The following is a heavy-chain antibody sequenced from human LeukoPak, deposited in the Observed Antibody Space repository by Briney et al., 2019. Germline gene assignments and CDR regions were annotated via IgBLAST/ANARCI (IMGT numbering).Heavy chain of an antibody. D-gene: IGHD3-22*01. Sequence: SETLSLTCTVSGGSISSYYWSWIRQPPGKGLEWIGYIYYSGSTNYNPSLKSRVTISVDTSKDQFSLKLSSVPAADTAVYYCARDGTDSSGYYWFDPWGQGTLVTVSS. CDR1: GGSISSYY. CDR2: IYYSGST. V-gene: IGHV4-59*01. J-gene: IGHJ5*02. CDR3: ARDGTDSSGYYWFDP.